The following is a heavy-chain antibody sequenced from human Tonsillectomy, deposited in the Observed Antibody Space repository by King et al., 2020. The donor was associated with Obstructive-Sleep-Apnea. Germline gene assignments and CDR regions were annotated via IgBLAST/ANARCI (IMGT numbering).Heavy chain of an antibody. CDR3: STMIRPWAPLDS. CDR2: VDNSGNT. CDR1: GASMSSFH. Sequence: QLQESGPGLVKPSETLTLTCTVSGASMSSFHWSWIRQPPGKGLEWIGHVDNSGNTNYNPSLKSRVTMSVDTSKNQFSLNLRSVTAADTAVYFCSTMIRPWAPLDSWGQGTLVTVSS. D-gene: IGHD3-16*01. J-gene: IGHJ4*02. V-gene: IGHV4-4*08.